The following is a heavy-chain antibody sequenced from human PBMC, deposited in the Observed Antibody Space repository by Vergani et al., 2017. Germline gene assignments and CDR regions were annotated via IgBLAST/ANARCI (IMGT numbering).Heavy chain of an antibody. Sequence: QVQLAESGGGRVQPGRSLRLSCAASGFSFSSHAIHWVRQAPGKGLEWVAVISNDGSKKYYADSVKGRFTISRDNSKNTLDLQMNSLRTQDTAVYYCAKAGSVTSGRLQYNFYMDVRGKGTTVTVS. D-gene: IGHD3-10*01. V-gene: IGHV3-30*18. J-gene: IGHJ6*03. CDR3: AKAGSVTSGRLQYNFYMDV. CDR2: ISNDGSKK. CDR1: GFSFSSHA.